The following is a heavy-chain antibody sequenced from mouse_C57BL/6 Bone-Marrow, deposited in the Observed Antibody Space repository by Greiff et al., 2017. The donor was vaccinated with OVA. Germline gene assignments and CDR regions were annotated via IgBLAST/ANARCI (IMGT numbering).Heavy chain of an antibody. Sequence: EVNLVESGGGLVQPGGSLKLSCAASGFTFSDYYMYWVRQTPEKRLEWVAYISNGGGSTYYPDTVKGRFTISRDNAKNTLYLQMSRLKSEDTAMYYCARHRDYGFDYWGQGTTLTVSS. V-gene: IGHV5-12*01. CDR2: ISNGGGST. J-gene: IGHJ2*01. D-gene: IGHD2-4*01. CDR3: ARHRDYGFDY. CDR1: GFTFSDYY.